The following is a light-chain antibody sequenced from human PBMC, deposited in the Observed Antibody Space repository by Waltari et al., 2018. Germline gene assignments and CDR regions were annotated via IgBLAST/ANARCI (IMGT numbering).Light chain of an antibody. CDR2: AAS. V-gene: IGKV1-NL1*01. Sequence: DIQMTQSPSSLSASVGDRVTITCRASQGISNSLAWYQQKPGKAPKLLLYAASRLERGVPSRLSGSGSGTDYTLTISSLQPEDFATYYCQQYYSTATVGQGTKLEI. J-gene: IGKJ2*01. CDR1: QGISNS. CDR3: QQYYSTAT.